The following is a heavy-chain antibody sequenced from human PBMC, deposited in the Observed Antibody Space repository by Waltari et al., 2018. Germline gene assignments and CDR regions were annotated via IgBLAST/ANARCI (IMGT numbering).Heavy chain of an antibody. Sequence: QLQLQESGSGLVKPSQTLSLTCAVSGGSISSGGYSWSWIRQPPGKGLEWIGYIYHRGGTYYNPSLKSRVTISVDRSKNQFSLKLSSVTAADTAVYYCARNYYGSGSYPDYWGQGTLVTVSS. J-gene: IGHJ4*02. CDR2: IYHRGGT. D-gene: IGHD3-10*01. V-gene: IGHV4-30-2*01. CDR1: GGSISSGGYS. CDR3: ARNYYGSGSYPDY.